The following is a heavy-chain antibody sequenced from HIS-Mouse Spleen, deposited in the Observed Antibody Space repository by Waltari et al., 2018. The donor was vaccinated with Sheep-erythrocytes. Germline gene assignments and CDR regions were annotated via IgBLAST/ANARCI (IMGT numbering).Heavy chain of an antibody. D-gene: IGHD1-26*01. V-gene: IGHV1-69*04. CDR3: AQTGATTPHFDY. J-gene: IGHJ4*02. CDR1: GGTFSSYA. Sequence: QVQLVQSGAEVTKTGSSVKVSCKASGGTFSSYAISWVRQAPGQGLEWMGRIIPILGIANYAQKFQGRVTITADKSTSTAYMELSSLRSEDTAVYYCAQTGATTPHFDYWGQGTLVTVSS. CDR2: IIPILGIA.